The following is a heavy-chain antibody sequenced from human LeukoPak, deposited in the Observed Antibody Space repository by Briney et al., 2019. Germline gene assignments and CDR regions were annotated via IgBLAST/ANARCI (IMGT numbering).Heavy chain of an antibody. V-gene: IGHV3-23*01. CDR1: GFTFSSYS. CDR2: ISGSGGST. D-gene: IGHD3-10*02. Sequence: GGSLRLSCAASGFTFSSYSMNWVRQAPGKGLEWVSAISGSGGSTYYAGSVKGRFTISRDNSKNTLYLQMNSLRAEDTAVYYCAKCSGSSLRTTFDYWGQGTLVTVSS. J-gene: IGHJ4*02. CDR3: AKCSGSSLRTTFDY.